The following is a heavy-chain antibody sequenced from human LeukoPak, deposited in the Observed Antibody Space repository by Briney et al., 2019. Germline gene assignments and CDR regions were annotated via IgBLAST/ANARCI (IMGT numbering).Heavy chain of an antibody. CDR1: GFTYSSYG. CDR2: ISYDGSNK. Sequence: GGSLRLSCAASGFTYSSYGMHWVRQAPGKGLEWVAVISYDGSNKYYADSVKGRFTISRDNSKNTLYLQMNSLRAEDTAVYYCAKERYYYDSSGPLRRSYYYYGMDVWGQGTTVTVSS. D-gene: IGHD3-22*01. V-gene: IGHV3-30*18. CDR3: AKERYYYDSSGPLRRSYYYYGMDV. J-gene: IGHJ6*02.